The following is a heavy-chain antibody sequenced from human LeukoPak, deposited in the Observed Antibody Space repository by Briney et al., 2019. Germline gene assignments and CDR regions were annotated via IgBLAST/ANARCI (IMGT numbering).Heavy chain of an antibody. CDR1: GFTVSSNY. D-gene: IGHD2-2*01. J-gene: IGHJ6*04. Sequence: GSLRLSCAASGFTVSSNYMSWVRQAPGKGLGWVSVIYSGGNTYYADSVKGRFTISRDNSKNTLYLQMNSLRAEDTAVYYCAREYCSSTSCPIMDVWGKGTTVTVSS. V-gene: IGHV3-53*01. CDR3: AREYCSSTSCPIMDV. CDR2: IYSGGNT.